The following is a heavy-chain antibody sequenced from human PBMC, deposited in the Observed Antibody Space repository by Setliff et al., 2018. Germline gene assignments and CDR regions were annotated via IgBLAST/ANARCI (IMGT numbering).Heavy chain of an antibody. Sequence: SLRLSCTASGFTFGDYAMSWVRQAPGKGLEWVANIKQDGSEKYYVDSVKGRFTISRDNAKNSLYLQMNSLRAEDTAVYYCARDGGEYWGQGTLVTVSS. V-gene: IGHV3-7*01. CDR3: ARDGGEY. CDR2: IKQDGSEK. CDR1: GFTFGDYA. J-gene: IGHJ4*02. D-gene: IGHD3-16*01.